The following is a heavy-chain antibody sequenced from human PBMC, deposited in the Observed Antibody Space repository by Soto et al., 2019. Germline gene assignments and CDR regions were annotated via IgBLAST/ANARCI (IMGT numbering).Heavy chain of an antibody. CDR3: AADNPGLPSYSGRWSLGVNSSHPSGDY. Sequence: QVQLVQSGAEVKKPGASVKVSCKASGYTFTSYGISWVRQAPGQGLEWMGWISAYDGNTNYAQKLQGRVTMTTDTPTRTAYRDLRRLRCDATAVYYCAADNPGLPSYSGRWSLGVNSSHPSGDYRGNGTLVTVSS. J-gene: IGHJ4*01. D-gene: IGHD6-13*01. CDR1: GYTFTSYG. V-gene: IGHV1-18*01. CDR2: ISAYDGNT.